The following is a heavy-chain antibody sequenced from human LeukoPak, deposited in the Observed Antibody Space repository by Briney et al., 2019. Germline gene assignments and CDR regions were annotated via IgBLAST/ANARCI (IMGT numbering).Heavy chain of an antibody. CDR1: GGSISSSSYY. CDR2: IYYSGST. D-gene: IGHD6-6*01. Sequence: SQTLSLTCTVSGGSISSSSYYWGWIRQPPGKGLEWIGSIYYSGSTYYNPSLKSRVTISVDTSKNQFSLKLSSVTAADTAVYYCARRRKYSRAYGYYFDYWGQGTLVTVSS. CDR3: ARRRKYSRAYGYYFDY. V-gene: IGHV4-39*07. J-gene: IGHJ4*02.